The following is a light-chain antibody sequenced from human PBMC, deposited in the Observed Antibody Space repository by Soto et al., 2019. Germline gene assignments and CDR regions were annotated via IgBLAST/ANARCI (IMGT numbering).Light chain of an antibody. CDR3: QQRSNWPIT. CDR2: AAS. V-gene: IGKV3-11*01. CDR1: ESVRSY. Sequence: EILLTQSPATLSLSPGERATLSCRASESVRSYLAWYQQKPGQAPRLLIYAASNRDTGIPARFSGSGSGTDCTLTISTLEPEDFEVYYCQQRSNWPITFGQGTRLEIK. J-gene: IGKJ5*01.